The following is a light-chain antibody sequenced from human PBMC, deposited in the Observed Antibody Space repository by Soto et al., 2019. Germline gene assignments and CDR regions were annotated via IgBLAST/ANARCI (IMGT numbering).Light chain of an antibody. J-gene: IGKJ2*01. CDR2: KAS. V-gene: IGKV1-5*03. CDR1: ENINNW. Sequence: DIQMTQSPSTLSASVGDRVTITCRASENINNWLAWYQQKPGKAPKLLIYKASSLESGVPSRFSGSGSGTEFTLTISSLQPDDFATYYCQQYNTYSPGYTFGQGTKLEIK. CDR3: QQYNTYSPGYT.